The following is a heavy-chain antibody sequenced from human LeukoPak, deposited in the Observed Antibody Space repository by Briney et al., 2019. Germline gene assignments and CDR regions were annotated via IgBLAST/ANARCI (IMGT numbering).Heavy chain of an antibody. J-gene: IGHJ4*02. CDR3: VRPPVETGDYYGY. Sequence: GGSLRLSCAVSGFTFSDYGMHWVRQAPGKGLEWVTKILYDGSARYYAASVQGRFTISRDNSRNTLYLEMSSLRPEDTAVYYCVRPPVETGDYYGYWGQGTQVTVSS. CDR1: GFTFSDYG. CDR2: ILYDGSAR. V-gene: IGHV3-30*03. D-gene: IGHD2-8*02.